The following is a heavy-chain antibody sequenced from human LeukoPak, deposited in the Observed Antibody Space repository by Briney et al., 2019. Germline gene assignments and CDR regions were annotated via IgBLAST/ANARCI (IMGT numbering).Heavy chain of an antibody. D-gene: IGHD1-26*01. CDR2: IYYSGST. V-gene: IGHV4-59*01. J-gene: IGHJ4*02. CDR3: ARDGRVALDY. CDR1: GGSISSYY. Sequence: SETLSLTCTVSGGSISSYYWSWIRQPPGKGLGWIGYIYYSGSTNYNPSLKSRVTISVDTSKNQFSLKLSSVTAADTAVYYCARDGRVALDYWGQGTLVTVSS.